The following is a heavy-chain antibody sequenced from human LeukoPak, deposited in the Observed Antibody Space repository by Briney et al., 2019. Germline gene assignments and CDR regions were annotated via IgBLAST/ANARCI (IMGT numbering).Heavy chain of an antibody. D-gene: IGHD2-2*01. CDR1: GFTFSSYA. CDR2: ISYDGSNK. V-gene: IGHV3-30-3*01. Sequence: GRSLRLSCAASGFTFSSYAMHWVRQAPGKGLEWVAVISYDGSNKYYADSVKGRFTISRDNSKNTLYLQMNSRRAEDTAVYYCSRDRAPCGSCTSCSPSAGYWGRGTLVSVFS. J-gene: IGHJ4*02. CDR3: SRDRAPCGSCTSCSPSAGY.